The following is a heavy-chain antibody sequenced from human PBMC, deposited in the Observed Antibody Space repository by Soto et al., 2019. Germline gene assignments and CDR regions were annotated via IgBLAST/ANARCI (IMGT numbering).Heavy chain of an antibody. Sequence: QVQLVQSGAEVKKPGASVKVSCKASGYTFTSYGISWVRQAPGQGLEWMGWISAYNGNTNYAHKLQGRVTMTTDTSTSTAYMELRSLRSDDTAVYYCARALAVAGTNGYFQHWGQGTLVTVSS. J-gene: IGHJ1*01. CDR2: ISAYNGNT. CDR3: ARALAVAGTNGYFQH. CDR1: GYTFTSYG. V-gene: IGHV1-18*01. D-gene: IGHD6-19*01.